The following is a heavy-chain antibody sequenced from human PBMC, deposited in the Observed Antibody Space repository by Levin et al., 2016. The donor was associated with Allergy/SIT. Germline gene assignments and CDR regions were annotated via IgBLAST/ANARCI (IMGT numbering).Heavy chain of an antibody. CDR3: ARDRVEGFTLLNTMVNFDY. J-gene: IGHJ4*02. CDR2: IWFDGTKK. D-gene: IGHD3-10*01. V-gene: IGHV3-33*01. CDR1: GFTFSHYG. Sequence: GESLKISCTASGFTFSHYGMHWVRQSPGRGLEWVAVIWFDGTKKDYEDSVKGRFSISRDNSKNTLYLEMNSLRAEDTALYFCARDRVEGFTLLNTMVNFDYWGRGTLVTVSS.